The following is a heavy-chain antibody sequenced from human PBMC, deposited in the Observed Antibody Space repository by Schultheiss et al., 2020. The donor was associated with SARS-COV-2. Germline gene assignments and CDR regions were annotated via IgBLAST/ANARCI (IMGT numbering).Heavy chain of an antibody. J-gene: IGHJ4*02. Sequence: SETLSLTCTVSGGSISSSSYYWGWIRQPPGKGLEWIGSIYYSGSTNYNPSLKSRVTISVDTSKNQFSLKLSSVTAADTAVYYCARDHAQLRSFDYWGQGTLVTVSS. D-gene: IGHD5-24*01. CDR1: GGSISSSSYY. CDR3: ARDHAQLRSFDY. V-gene: IGHV4-39*07. CDR2: IYYSGST.